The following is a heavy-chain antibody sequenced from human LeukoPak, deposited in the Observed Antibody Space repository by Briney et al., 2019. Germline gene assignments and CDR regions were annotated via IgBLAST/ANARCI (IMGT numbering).Heavy chain of an antibody. Sequence: GGSLRLSCAASGFTFSDYYMSWIRQAPGKGLEWVSYISSSGSTIYYADSVKGRFTISRDNAKNSLYLQMNSLRAEDTALYYCAKDSGTKAGVAFGIWGQGTMVTVSS. CDR2: ISSSGSTI. D-gene: IGHD2-2*01. CDR1: GFTFSDYY. CDR3: AKDSGTKAGVAFGI. J-gene: IGHJ3*02. V-gene: IGHV3-11*01.